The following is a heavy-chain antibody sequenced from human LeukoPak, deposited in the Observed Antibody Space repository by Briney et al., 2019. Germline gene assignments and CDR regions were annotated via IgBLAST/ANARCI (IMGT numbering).Heavy chain of an antibody. CDR2: IYYSGST. D-gene: IGHD2-2*01. CDR1: GGSISSYY. V-gene: IGHV4-59*08. CDR3: ARHPYNIVVVPAADENYYYYGMDV. Sequence: PSETLSLTCTVSGGSISSYYWSWIRQPPGKGLEWIGYIYYSGSTNYNPSLKSRVTISVDTSKNQFSLKLSSVTAADTAVYYCARHPYNIVVVPAADENYYYYGMDVWGQGTTVTVSS. J-gene: IGHJ6*02.